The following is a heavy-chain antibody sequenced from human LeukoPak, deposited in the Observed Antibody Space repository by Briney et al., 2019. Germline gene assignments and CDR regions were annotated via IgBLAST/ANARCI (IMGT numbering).Heavy chain of an antibody. CDR1: GFTFDDYA. CDR3: AKDSDKDYGSGSHIWSYYDYMDV. CDR2: ISWNSGSA. D-gene: IGHD3-10*01. Sequence: GRSLRLSCAAYGFTFDDYAMHWVRQAPGKGLEWVSGISWNSGSAGYADSVKGRFTISRDNAKNSLYLQMNSLRAEDTALYYCAKDSDKDYGSGSHIWSYYDYMDVWGKGTTVTISS. J-gene: IGHJ6*03. V-gene: IGHV3-9*01.